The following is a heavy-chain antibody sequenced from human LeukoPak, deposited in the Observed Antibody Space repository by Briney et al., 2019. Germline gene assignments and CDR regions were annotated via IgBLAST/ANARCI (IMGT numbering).Heavy chain of an antibody. V-gene: IGHV3-48*04. CDR3: ARGDLGTPVY. CDR2: ISSSSSTI. CDR1: GFTFSSYS. J-gene: IGHJ4*02. D-gene: IGHD7-27*01. Sequence: GGSLRLSCAASGFTFSSYSMNWVRQAPGKGLEWVSYISSSSSTIYYADSVKGRFTISRDNAKNSLYLQMNSLRAEDTAVYYCARGDLGTPVYWGQGPLVTVSS.